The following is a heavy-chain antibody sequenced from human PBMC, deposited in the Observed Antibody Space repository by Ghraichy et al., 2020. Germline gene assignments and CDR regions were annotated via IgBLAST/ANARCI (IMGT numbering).Heavy chain of an antibody. V-gene: IGHV4-4*02. Sequence: SETLSLTCAVSGGSISSSNWWSWVRQPPGKGLEWIGEIYHSGSAIYNPSLRSRVTMSVDKSKNQFSLDLNSVTAADTAVYYCARGHPVTTLSYWGQGTLVTVSS. CDR3: ARGHPVTTLSY. J-gene: IGHJ4*02. CDR1: GGSISSSNW. CDR2: IYHSGSA. D-gene: IGHD4-17*01.